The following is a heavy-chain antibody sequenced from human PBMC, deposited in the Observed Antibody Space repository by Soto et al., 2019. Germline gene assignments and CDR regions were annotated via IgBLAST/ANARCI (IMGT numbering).Heavy chain of an antibody. Sequence: QVQLVQSGTEVKKPGASVKVSCKASGYTFNSYGISWVRQAPGQGLEWMGWISPYDYNTNYAQNLQRRVTMTTDTTTRTAYMELRSLRSDDTAVYYCGRGGYYDSSGSRNYHYYGMDAGGQGTTGTVS. J-gene: IGHJ6*02. CDR2: ISPYDYNT. CDR1: GYTFNSYG. CDR3: GRGGYYDSSGSRNYHYYGMDA. V-gene: IGHV1-18*01. D-gene: IGHD3-22*01.